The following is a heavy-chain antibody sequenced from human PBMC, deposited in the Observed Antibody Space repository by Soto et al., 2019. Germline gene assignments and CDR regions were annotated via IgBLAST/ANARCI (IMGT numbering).Heavy chain of an antibody. CDR1: GGTFSSYA. J-gene: IGHJ5*02. CDR2: IIPMLGTA. D-gene: IGHD3-22*01. CDR3: ARDRGPSSGYYPYWFDP. Sequence: QVQLVQSGAEVKKPGSSVKVSCKASGGTFSSYAISWVRQAPGQGLEWMGEIIPMLGTANYAQNFQGRVTITADESTSTAYMELSSLRSEDTAVYYCARDRGPSSGYYPYWFDPWGQGTLVTVSS. V-gene: IGHV1-69*11.